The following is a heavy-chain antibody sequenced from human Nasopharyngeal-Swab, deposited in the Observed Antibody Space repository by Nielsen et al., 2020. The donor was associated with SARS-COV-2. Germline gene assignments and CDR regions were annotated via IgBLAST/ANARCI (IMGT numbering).Heavy chain of an antibody. V-gene: IGHV1-8*01. CDR1: GYTFTSYD. Sequence: ASVKVSCKASGYTFTSYDINWVRQATGQGLEWMGWMNPHSGNTGYAQKFQGRVTMTRNTSISTAYMELSSLRSEDTAVYYCARARRGPTEITIFGVVNYYYYMDVWGKGTTVTVSS. D-gene: IGHD3-3*01. J-gene: IGHJ6*03. CDR2: MNPHSGNT. CDR3: ARARRGPTEITIFGVVNYYYYMDV.